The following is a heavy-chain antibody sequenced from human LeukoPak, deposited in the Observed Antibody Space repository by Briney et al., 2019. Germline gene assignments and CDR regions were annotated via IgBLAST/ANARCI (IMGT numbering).Heavy chain of an antibody. D-gene: IGHD3-22*01. J-gene: IGHJ4*02. CDR1: GYTFTSYD. V-gene: IGHV1-8*01. CDR3: ARGGYYYDSSGYYLGDYFDY. CDR2: MNPNSGNT. Sequence: ASVKVSCKASGYTFTSYDINWVRQATGQGLEWMGWMNPNSGNTGYAQKFQGRVTMTRNTSISTAHMELSSLRSEDTAVYYCARGGYYYDSSGYYLGDYFDYWGQGTLVTVSS.